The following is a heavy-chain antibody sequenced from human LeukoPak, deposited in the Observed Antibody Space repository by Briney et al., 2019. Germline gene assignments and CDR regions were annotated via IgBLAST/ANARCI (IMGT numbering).Heavy chain of an antibody. CDR2: IKQDGSEK. V-gene: IGHV3-7*01. J-gene: IGHJ6*03. CDR1: GFTFSSYS. D-gene: IGHD6-6*01. Sequence: GGSLRLSCAASGFTFSSYSMNWVRQAPGKGLEWVANIKQDGSEKYYVDSVKGRFTISRDNAKNSLYLQMNSLRAEDTAVYYCARASPYSSYLINYYYYYMDVWGKGTTVTVSS. CDR3: ARASPYSSYLINYYYYYMDV.